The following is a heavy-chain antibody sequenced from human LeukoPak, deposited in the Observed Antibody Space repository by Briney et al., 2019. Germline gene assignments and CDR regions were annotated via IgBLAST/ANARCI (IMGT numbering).Heavy chain of an antibody. CDR3: ARLPVVSVRYYYMDV. J-gene: IGHJ6*03. D-gene: IGHD3-22*01. CDR2: INHSGST. Sequence: SETLSLTCAVYGGSFSGYYWSWIRQPPGKGLEWIGEINHSGSTNYNPSLKGRVTISVDTSKNQFSLKLSSVTAADTAVYYCARLPVVSVRYYYMDVWGKGTTVTISS. V-gene: IGHV4-34*01. CDR1: GGSFSGYY.